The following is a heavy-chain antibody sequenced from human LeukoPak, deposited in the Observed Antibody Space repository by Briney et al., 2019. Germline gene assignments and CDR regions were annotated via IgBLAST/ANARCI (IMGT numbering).Heavy chain of an antibody. Sequence: GGSLRLSCAASGFTFSNYWMSWVRQAPGKGLEWVSGIVGGDGGTYYADSVKGRFIISRDNSKNTLYVQMNSLRAEDTAVYYCARGALYYMDVWGKGTTVTISS. CDR2: IVGGDGGT. V-gene: IGHV3-23*01. J-gene: IGHJ6*03. CDR3: ARGALYYMDV. CDR1: GFTFSNYW.